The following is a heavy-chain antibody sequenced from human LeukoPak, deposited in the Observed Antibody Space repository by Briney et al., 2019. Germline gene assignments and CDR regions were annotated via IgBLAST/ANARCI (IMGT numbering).Heavy chain of an antibody. CDR3: ARRSSGYYENWFDP. CDR2: IYYGGST. CDR1: GGSITSGGYY. V-gene: IGHV4-31*03. D-gene: IGHD3-22*01. J-gene: IGHJ5*02. Sequence: SQTPSLTCTVSGGSITSGGYYWGWIRQHPGKGLEWIGYIYYGGSTYYNPSLKSRLTISVDTSKNQFSLKLSSVTAADTAVYYCARRSSGYYENWFDPWGQGTLVTVSS.